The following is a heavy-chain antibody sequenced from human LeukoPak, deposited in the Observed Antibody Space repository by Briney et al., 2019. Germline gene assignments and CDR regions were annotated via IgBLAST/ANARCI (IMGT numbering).Heavy chain of an antibody. CDR3: AKGASPYYDSSGYYYGAFDY. CDR1: GFTFDDYA. V-gene: IGHV3-9*01. J-gene: IGHJ4*02. D-gene: IGHD3-22*01. CDR2: ISWNSGSI. Sequence: GGSLRLSCAASGFTFDDYAMPWVRQAPGKGLEWVSGISWNSGSIGYADSVKGRFTISRDNAKNSLYLQMNSLRAEDTALYYCAKGASPYYDSSGYYYGAFDYWGQGTLVTVSS.